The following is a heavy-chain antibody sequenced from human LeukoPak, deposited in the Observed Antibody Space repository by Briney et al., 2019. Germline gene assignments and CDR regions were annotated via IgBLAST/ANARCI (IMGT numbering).Heavy chain of an antibody. CDR2: ISSSSSYI. Sequence: GGSLRLSCAASGFTFSSYSMNWVRQAPGKGLEWVSSISSSSSYIYYADSVKGRFTISRDNAKNSLYLQMNSLRAEDTAVYYCARAGGSYPFDYWGQGTLVTVSS. J-gene: IGHJ4*02. V-gene: IGHV3-21*01. CDR3: ARAGGSYPFDY. CDR1: GFTFSSYS. D-gene: IGHD1-26*01.